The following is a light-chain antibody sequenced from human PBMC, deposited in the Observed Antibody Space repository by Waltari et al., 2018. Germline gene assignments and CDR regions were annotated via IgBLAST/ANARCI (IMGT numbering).Light chain of an antibody. J-gene: IGKJ1*01. Sequence: EIVLTQSPGTLTLSPGERATLSCRASQSLSSTYLVWYQQKPGQAPRLLIYGASNRATGIPDRFSGSGSGTEFTLKISRVEAEDVGVYYCMQALQSPQTFGQGTKVEIK. CDR1: QSLSSTY. V-gene: IGKV3-20*01. CDR2: GAS. CDR3: MQALQSPQT.